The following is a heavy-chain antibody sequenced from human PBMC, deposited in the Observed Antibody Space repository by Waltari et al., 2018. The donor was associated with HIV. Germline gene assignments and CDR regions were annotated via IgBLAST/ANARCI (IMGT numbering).Heavy chain of an antibody. D-gene: IGHD3-3*01. V-gene: IGHV4-59*01. Sequence: QVQLQESGPGLVKPSETLSLTCTVSGGSISSYYWSWIRQPPGKGLEWSGYIYYSGSTNYNPSLKSRVTISVDTSKHQFSLKLSSVTAADTAVYYCARDRDFWSGHYYYYGMDVWGQGTTVTVSS. J-gene: IGHJ6*02. CDR3: ARDRDFWSGHYYYYGMDV. CDR2: IYYSGST. CDR1: GGSISSYY.